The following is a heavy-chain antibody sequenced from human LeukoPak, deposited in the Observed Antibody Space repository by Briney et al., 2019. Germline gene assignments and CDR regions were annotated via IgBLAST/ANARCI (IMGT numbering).Heavy chain of an antibody. CDR3: ARRGHFYDSNGYYYFDY. CDR2: IYYSGST. Sequence: SETLSLTCTVSGGSISPYYWSWIRQPPGKGLEWIGSIYYSGSTNYNPSLKSRITISIDTSKCQFSLKLSSVTAADTAFYYCARRGHFYDSNGYYYFDYWGQGTLVTVSS. CDR1: GGSISPYY. D-gene: IGHD3-22*01. V-gene: IGHV4-59*01. J-gene: IGHJ4*02.